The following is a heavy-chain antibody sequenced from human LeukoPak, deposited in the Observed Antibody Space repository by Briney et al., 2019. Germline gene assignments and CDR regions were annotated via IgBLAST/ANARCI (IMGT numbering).Heavy chain of an antibody. J-gene: IGHJ4*02. CDR2: INPNSGGT. Sequence: ASVKVSCKASGYTFTGYYMHWVRQAPGQGLEWMGWINPNSGGTNYAQKFQGRFTMTRDTSISTAYMELSRLRSDDTAVYYCARVGGYWDDSSGYYPLPIDYWGQGTLVTVSS. CDR3: ARVGGYWDDSSGYYPLPIDY. D-gene: IGHD3-22*01. V-gene: IGHV1-2*02. CDR1: GYTFTGYY.